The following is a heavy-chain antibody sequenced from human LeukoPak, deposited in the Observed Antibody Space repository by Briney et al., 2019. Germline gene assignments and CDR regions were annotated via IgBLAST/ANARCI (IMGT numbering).Heavy chain of an antibody. Sequence: PSETLSLTCTVSGGSISSYYWSWLRQPAGKGLEWIGRIYTSGSTNYNPSLKSRVTMSVDTSKNQFSLKLSSVTAADTAVYYCARVERDRLRPSYFDLWGRGTLVTVSS. CDR1: GGSISSYY. D-gene: IGHD4-17*01. J-gene: IGHJ2*01. CDR3: ARVERDRLRPSYFDL. V-gene: IGHV4-4*07. CDR2: IYTSGST.